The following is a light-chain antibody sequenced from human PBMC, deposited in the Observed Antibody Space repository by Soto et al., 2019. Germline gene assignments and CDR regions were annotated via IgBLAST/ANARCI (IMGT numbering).Light chain of an antibody. CDR2: EVS. V-gene: IGLV2-14*01. CDR1: SSDIGGYNY. CDR3: SSYTTSSTVL. J-gene: IGLJ2*01. Sequence: QSALTQPASVSGSPGQSITISCTGTSSDIGGYNYVSWYQQHPGKAPKLIIYEVSNRPSGVSNRFSGYKSGNTASLTISGLQAEDESDYYCSSYTTSSTVLFAGGTKLTVL.